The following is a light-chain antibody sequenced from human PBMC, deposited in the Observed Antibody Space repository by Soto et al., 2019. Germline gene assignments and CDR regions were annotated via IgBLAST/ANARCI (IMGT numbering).Light chain of an antibody. CDR3: SSGDDSRTGVV. Sequence: QSVLTQPPSASRTPGQRVTISCSGSDSNIGRNTVNWYQHLPGTAPKLVIFSHNKRPSGVPDRFSGSTSGTSASLAISDLQSEDEANYYCSSGDDSRTGVVFGGGTKLTVL. V-gene: IGLV1-44*01. J-gene: IGLJ3*02. CDR1: DSNIGRNT. CDR2: SHN.